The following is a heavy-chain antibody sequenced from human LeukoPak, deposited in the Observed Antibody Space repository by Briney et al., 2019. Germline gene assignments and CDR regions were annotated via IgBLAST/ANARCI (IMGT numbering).Heavy chain of an antibody. CDR2: ITGSGGTT. CDR3: ASRPPSETYFAVFDY. V-gene: IGHV3-23*01. D-gene: IGHD1-26*01. CDR1: GLIFSSHA. J-gene: IGHJ4*02. Sequence: GGSLRLSCVASGLIFSSHAMTWVRQTPGKGLEWVSGITGSGGTTYHAESVKGRFTISRDNSKNTLYLQMDNLRAEDTAVYYCASRPPSETYFAVFDYWGQGTLVTVSS.